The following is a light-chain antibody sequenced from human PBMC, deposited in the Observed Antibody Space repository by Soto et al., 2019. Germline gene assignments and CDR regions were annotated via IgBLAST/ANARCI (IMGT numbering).Light chain of an antibody. V-gene: IGLV2-11*01. J-gene: IGLJ2*01. CDR1: SGDVGGYDY. Sequence: QSALTQPRSVSGSPGQSVTLSCTGTSGDVGGYDYVSWYQQHPGKAPKLTIYDVTKRPSGVPDQFSGSKSGNTASLTISGLQAEDEADYYCCSYAGTYNFVVFGGGTKLTVL. CDR2: DVT. CDR3: CSYAGTYNFVV.